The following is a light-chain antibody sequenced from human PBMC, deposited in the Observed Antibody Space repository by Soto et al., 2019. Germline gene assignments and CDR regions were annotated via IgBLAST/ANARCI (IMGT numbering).Light chain of an antibody. Sequence: DIVMTQSPDSLAVSLGERATINCKSSQSLFYSSNNRNYLAWYQHKVGQPPKLLLYWASTRESGVPDRFSGSGSGTDFTLTISSLQAEDGAVYFCQQYFTPPLSFGGGTRVEIK. CDR2: WAS. V-gene: IGKV4-1*01. CDR3: QQYFTPPLS. J-gene: IGKJ4*01. CDR1: QSLFYSSNNRNY.